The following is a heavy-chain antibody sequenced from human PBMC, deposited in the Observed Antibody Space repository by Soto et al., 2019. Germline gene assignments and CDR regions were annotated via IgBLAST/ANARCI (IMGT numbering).Heavy chain of an antibody. CDR1: GFTFSNYW. D-gene: IGHD3-22*01. V-gene: IGHV3-7*01. CDR2: IKQDGSEK. CDR3: ARYPRYNYDSSGSLDI. Sequence: EVQLVESGGGLVQPGGSLRLSCVASGFTFSNYWMSWVRQAPGKGLEWVANIKQDGSEKNYVDSVKGRFTISRDNAKNSLYLQVSSLRAEDTAVYYCARYPRYNYDSSGSLDIWGQGTMVTGSS. J-gene: IGHJ3*02.